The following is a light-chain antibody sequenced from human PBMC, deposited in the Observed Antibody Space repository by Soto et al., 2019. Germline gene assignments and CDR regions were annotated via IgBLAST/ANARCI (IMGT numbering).Light chain of an antibody. CDR3: QQYNNWPPT. Sequence: EIVMTQSPATLSVSPGDRATLSCRASQSVSSNLAWYQQKPGQAPRLLIYGASTRATGISARFSGSRSGTEFTITISSLQSEDVAVYYCQQYNNWPPTFGQGTRLEIK. V-gene: IGKV3-15*01. CDR2: GAS. CDR1: QSVSSN. J-gene: IGKJ5*01.